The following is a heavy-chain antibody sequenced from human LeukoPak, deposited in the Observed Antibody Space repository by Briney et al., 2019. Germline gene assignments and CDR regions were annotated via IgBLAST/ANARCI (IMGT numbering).Heavy chain of an antibody. Sequence: GGSLRLSCAASGFTFRNFAMHWVRQAPGKGLEWVAIVRSDGVNKDYADSVKGRFTISRDNSKNTLYLQMNSLRAEDTAVYYCAKGAIFDWLTLDYWGQGTLVTVSS. V-gene: IGHV3-30*02. CDR2: VRSDGVNK. CDR1: GFTFRNFA. J-gene: IGHJ4*02. CDR3: AKGAIFDWLTLDY. D-gene: IGHD3-9*01.